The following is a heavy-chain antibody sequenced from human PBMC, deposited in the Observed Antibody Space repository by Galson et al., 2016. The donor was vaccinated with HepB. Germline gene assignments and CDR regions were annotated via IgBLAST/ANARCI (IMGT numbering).Heavy chain of an antibody. Sequence: SVKVSCKASGDTFTSYTMHWVRQAPGQRLEWMGWINGGNGYTTYSQKFQGRVTISRDTSANTAHTELSSLTSEDTAVYYCARGPYCSGSSCLGYYFDYWGQGTLVTVSS. J-gene: IGHJ4*02. CDR1: GDTFTSYT. CDR2: INGGNGYT. V-gene: IGHV1-3*01. D-gene: IGHD2-15*01. CDR3: ARGPYCSGSSCLGYYFDY.